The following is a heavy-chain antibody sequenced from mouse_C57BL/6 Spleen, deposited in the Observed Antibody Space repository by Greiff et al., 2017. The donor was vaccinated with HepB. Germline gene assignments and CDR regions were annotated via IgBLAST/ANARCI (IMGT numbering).Heavy chain of an antibody. V-gene: IGHV1-80*01. D-gene: IGHD4-1*01. J-gene: IGHJ4*01. CDR2: IYPGDGDT. CDR3: LTAPAMDY. CDR1: GYAFSSYW. Sequence: QVQLKQSGAELVKPGASVKISCKASGYAFSSYWMNWVKQRPGKGLEWIGQIYPGDGDTNYNGKFKGKATLTADKSSSPAYMQLSSLTSEDSAVYFCLTAPAMDYWGQGTSVTVSS.